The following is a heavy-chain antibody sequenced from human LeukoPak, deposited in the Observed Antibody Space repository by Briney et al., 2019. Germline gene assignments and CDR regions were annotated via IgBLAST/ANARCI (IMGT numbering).Heavy chain of an antibody. CDR3: AQGYSSGWYPH. V-gene: IGHV3-23*01. Sequence: PGGSLRLSCTVSGFSVSTSGMSWVRQAQGKGLQTISAISVDGESAYYADSVKGRFTIPRDNSKNTLYLQMNSLRVEDTAVYYCAQGYSSGWYPHWGQGSLVSVSS. J-gene: IGHJ4*02. D-gene: IGHD6-19*01. CDR1: GFSVSTSG. CDR2: ISVDGESA.